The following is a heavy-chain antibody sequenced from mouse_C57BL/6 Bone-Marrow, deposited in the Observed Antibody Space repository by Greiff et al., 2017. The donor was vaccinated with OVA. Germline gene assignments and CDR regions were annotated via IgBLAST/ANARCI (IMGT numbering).Heavy chain of an antibody. CDR2: IDPSDSYT. Sequence: VQLQQSGAELVKPGASVKLSCKASGYTFTSYWMQWVKQRPGQGLEWIGEIDPSDSYTNYNQKFKGKATLTVDTSSSTAYMQLSSLTSEDSAVYYCAYYDDYFDYWGQGTTLTVSS. D-gene: IGHD2-4*01. CDR3: AYYDDYFDY. J-gene: IGHJ2*01. CDR1: GYTFTSYW. V-gene: IGHV1-50*01.